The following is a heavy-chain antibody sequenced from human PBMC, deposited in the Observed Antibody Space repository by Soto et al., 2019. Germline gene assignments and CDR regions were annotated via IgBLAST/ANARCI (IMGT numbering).Heavy chain of an antibody. Sequence: PGGSLRLSCAASGFTFSNYWMSWVRQAPGKGLEWVANINQDGSEKDYVDSVKGRFTISRDNVKNSLYLEMNSPRAEDTAVYYCARLLLTPHFDYWGQGTLVTVSS. CDR1: GFTFSNYW. CDR3: ARLLLTPHFDY. J-gene: IGHJ4*02. CDR2: INQDGSEK. D-gene: IGHD2-15*01. V-gene: IGHV3-7*04.